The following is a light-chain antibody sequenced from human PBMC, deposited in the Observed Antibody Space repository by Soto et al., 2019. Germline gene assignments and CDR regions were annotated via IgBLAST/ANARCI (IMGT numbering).Light chain of an antibody. CDR3: QQFANSWT. V-gene: IGKV1-5*01. J-gene: IGKJ1*01. Sequence: IQMTQSPSTLSASIGDSVTITCRASNNIERWMAWYQQRPGRAPSLLIFDATTLHTGVPSRFSGSGSGTEFTLTINGLQPDDFATYYCQQFANSWTFGQGTEVEIK. CDR1: NNIERW. CDR2: DAT.